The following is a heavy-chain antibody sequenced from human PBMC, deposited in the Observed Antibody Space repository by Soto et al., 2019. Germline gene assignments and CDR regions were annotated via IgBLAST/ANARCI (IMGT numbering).Heavy chain of an antibody. D-gene: IGHD1-26*01. CDR2: ITPFRVDV. CDR1: GNTFTYRY. Sequence: QMQLVQSGAEVKKTGSTVTVSCKALGNTFTYRYLHWVRQAPGQALEWMGWITPFRVDVHYAQKFQARVTITRARSINTAYMRMSSLRSEDTAMYYCASGGAGSGPFTWELPDHWGQGTLVNVSS. V-gene: IGHV1-45*02. J-gene: IGHJ4*02. CDR3: ASGGAGSGPFTWELPDH.